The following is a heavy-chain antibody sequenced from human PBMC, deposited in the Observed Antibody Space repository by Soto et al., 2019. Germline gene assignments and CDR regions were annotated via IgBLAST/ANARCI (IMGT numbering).Heavy chain of an antibody. CDR3: ARAPDIVVVVAENWFDP. V-gene: IGHV1-2*02. Sequence: ASVKVSCKASGYTFTGYYMHCVRQAPGQGLEWMGWINPNSGGTNYAQKFQGRVTMTRDTSISTAYMELSRLRSDDTAVYYCARAPDIVVVVAENWFDPWGQGTLVTV. CDR1: GYTFTGYY. J-gene: IGHJ5*02. D-gene: IGHD2-15*01. CDR2: INPNSGGT.